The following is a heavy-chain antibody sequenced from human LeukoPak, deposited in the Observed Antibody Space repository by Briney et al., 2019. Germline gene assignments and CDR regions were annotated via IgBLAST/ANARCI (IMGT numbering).Heavy chain of an antibody. D-gene: IGHD4-17*01. CDR3: ARATTVTSLDY. V-gene: IGHV3-48*03. J-gene: IGHJ4*02. Sequence: PGGSLRLSCAASGFTFSSYEMNWVRQAPGKGLEWVSYISSSGSTIYYADSVKGRFTISRDNAKNSLYLQMNSLRAEDTAVYYCARATTVTSLDYWGQGTLVTVSS. CDR2: ISSSGSTI. CDR1: GFTFSSYE.